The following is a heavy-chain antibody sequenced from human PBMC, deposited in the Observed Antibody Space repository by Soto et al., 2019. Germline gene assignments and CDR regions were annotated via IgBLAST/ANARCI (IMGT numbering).Heavy chain of an antibody. CDR1: GFTFSNYY. CDR2: ISSSSNTI. CDR3: TGHYFDY. V-gene: IGHV3-48*02. J-gene: IGHJ4*02. Sequence: GGSLRLSCAASGFTFSNYYMNWVRQAPGKGLEWVSYISSSSNTIYYADSVRGRFTISRDNAKNSLYLQMNSLRDEDTAVYYCTGHYFDYWGQGTLVTVSS.